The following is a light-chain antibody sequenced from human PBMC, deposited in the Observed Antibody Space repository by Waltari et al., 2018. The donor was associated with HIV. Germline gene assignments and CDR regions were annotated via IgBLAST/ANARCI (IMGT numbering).Light chain of an antibody. J-gene: IGKJ1*01. CDR1: QSIGMW. V-gene: IGKV1-5*03. CDR2: EAS. CDR3: QQYNDYWT. Sequence: DIQMTQSPSTLSASVVDRVTITCRASQSIGMWLAWYQQKPGTAPNLLISEASSLGSGVPSRLSGSGSGTEFTLTISSLQPDDFATYYCQQYNDYWTFGQGTKVEVK.